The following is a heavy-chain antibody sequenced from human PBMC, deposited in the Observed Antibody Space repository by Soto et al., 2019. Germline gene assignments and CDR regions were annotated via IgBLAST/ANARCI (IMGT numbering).Heavy chain of an antibody. CDR3: ARGGVLLWFGELFAFIYYYGMDV. CDR2: INHSGST. CDR1: GGSFSGYY. V-gene: IGHV4-34*01. J-gene: IGHJ6*02. Sequence: PSETLSLTCAVYGGSFSGYYWSWIRQPPGKGLEWIGEINHSGSTNYNPSLKSRVTISVDTSKNQFSLKLSSVTAADTAVYYCARGGVLLWFGELFAFIYYYGMDVWGQGTTVTVSS. D-gene: IGHD3-10*01.